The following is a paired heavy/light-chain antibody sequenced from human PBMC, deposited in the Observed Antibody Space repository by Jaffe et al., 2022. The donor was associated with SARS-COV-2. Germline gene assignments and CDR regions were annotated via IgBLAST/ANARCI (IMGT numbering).Heavy chain of an antibody. Sequence: EVQLVESGGDLVQPGGSLRLSCAASGFTLSSHWMHWVRQAPGKGLVWLTRIKFDGTTTSYADSVKGRFTISRDSAKNTLYLQMSSLRAEDTAVYYCARVKLETGLPWHSFDLWGQGTMVTVSS. J-gene: IGHJ3*01. CDR1: GFTLSSHW. V-gene: IGHV3-74*01. CDR2: IKFDGTTT. CDR3: ARVKLETGLPWHSFDL. D-gene: IGHD7-27*01.
Light chain of an antibody. V-gene: IGKV4-1*01. CDR1: QSVFYSPTSKNY. CDR2: WAS. Sequence: IVMTQSPDSLAVSLGERATINCKCSQSVFYSPTSKNYLAWYQQKPGQPPKLLIYWASTRESGVPDRFSGSGSGTDFTLTISSLQAEDVASYYCQQYYSDPPYTFGQGTKLEIK. CDR3: QQYYSDPPYT. J-gene: IGKJ2*01.